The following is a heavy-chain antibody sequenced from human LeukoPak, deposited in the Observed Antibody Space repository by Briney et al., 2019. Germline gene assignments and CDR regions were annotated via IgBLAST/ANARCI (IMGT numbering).Heavy chain of an antibody. CDR3: ATDIAGERLDCSSTSCYVVDY. V-gene: IGHV1-24*01. J-gene: IGHJ4*02. Sequence: ASVKVSCKVSGYTLTELSMHWVRQAPGKGLEWMGGFDPEDGETIYAQKFQGRVTITEDTSTDTAYMELSSLRSEDTAVYYCATDIAGERLDCSSTSCYVVDYWGQGTLVTVSS. CDR1: GYTLTELS. CDR2: FDPEDGET. D-gene: IGHD2-2*01.